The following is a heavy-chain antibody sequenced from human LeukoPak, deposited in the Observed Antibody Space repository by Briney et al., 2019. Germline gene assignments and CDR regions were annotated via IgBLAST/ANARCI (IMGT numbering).Heavy chain of an antibody. CDR2: ISSSGSTI. J-gene: IGHJ5*02. V-gene: IGHV3-11*01. Sequence: PGGSLRLSCAASGFTFSDYYMSWLRQAPGKGLEWVSYISSSGSTIYYADSVKGRFTISRDNAKNSLYLQMNSLRSEDTAVYYCARDLYNWNDEVMAYNWFDPWGQGTLVTVSS. CDR3: ARDLYNWNDEVMAYNWFDP. CDR1: GFTFSDYY. D-gene: IGHD1-1*01.